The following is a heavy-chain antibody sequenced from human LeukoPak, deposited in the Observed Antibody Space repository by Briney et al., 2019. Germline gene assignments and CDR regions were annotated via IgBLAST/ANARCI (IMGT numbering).Heavy chain of an antibody. J-gene: IGHJ4*02. Sequence: GGSLRLSCAASGFTFSRYAMSWVRQAPGKGLEWVSAISGSGGSTFYADSVKGRFTISRDNSKNMLYLQMNSLRAEDTAVYYCASQKYYYGSGSYYYFDYWGQGALVTVSS. D-gene: IGHD3-10*01. CDR2: ISGSGGST. V-gene: IGHV3-23*01. CDR1: GFTFSRYA. CDR3: ASQKYYYGSGSYYYFDY.